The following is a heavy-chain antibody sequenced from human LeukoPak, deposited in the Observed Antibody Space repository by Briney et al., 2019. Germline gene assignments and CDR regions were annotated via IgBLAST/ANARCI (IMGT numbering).Heavy chain of an antibody. D-gene: IGHD3-22*01. J-gene: IGHJ4*02. CDR2: INPNSGGT. V-gene: IGHV1-2*02. CDR3: ARADEYDSSGYDY. Sequence: ASVKVSCKASGYAFTRYYMHWVRQAPGKGLEGMGWINPNSGGTNYAQKFQGRVTMTRDTSISTAYMELSRLRSDDTAVYYCARADEYDSSGYDYWGQGTLVTVSS. CDR1: GYAFTRYY.